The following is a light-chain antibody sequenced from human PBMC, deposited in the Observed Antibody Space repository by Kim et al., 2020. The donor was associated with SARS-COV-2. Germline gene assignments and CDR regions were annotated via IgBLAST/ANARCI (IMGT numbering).Light chain of an antibody. CDR2: EVD. CDR1: SSDVGGYKY. Sequence: QSALTQPASVSGSPGQSITISCTGTSSDVGGYKYVSWYQQHPGKAPKVVIYEVDNRPSGVSIRFSGSKSGNTASLTISGLQAEDEADYYCSSYIRGNTNYVFGTGTKVTVL. V-gene: IGLV2-14*01. J-gene: IGLJ1*01. CDR3: SSYIRGNTNYV.